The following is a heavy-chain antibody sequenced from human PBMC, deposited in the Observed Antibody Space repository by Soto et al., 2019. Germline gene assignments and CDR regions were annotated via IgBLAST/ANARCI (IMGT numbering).Heavy chain of an antibody. D-gene: IGHD6-19*01. CDR2: ISHDGSNK. CDR1: GFTFSSYG. Sequence: QVQLVESGGGVVQPGRSLRLSCAASGFTFSSYGMHWVRQAPGKGLEWVAVISHDGSNKYFADSVKGRFTISRDNSQNKRYLKMNSLRAEDTAVYYCAKHLIAVAGYLHGMDVWGPGTTVTVSS. J-gene: IGHJ6*02. V-gene: IGHV3-30*18. CDR3: AKHLIAVAGYLHGMDV.